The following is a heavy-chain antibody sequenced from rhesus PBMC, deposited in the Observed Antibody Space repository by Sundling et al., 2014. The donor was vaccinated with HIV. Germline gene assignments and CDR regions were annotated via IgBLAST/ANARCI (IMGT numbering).Heavy chain of an antibody. J-gene: IGHJ6*01. V-gene: IGHV4-99*02. CDR2: IHGTGDNN. D-gene: IGHD6-25*01. Sequence: QVQLQESGPGLVKPSETLSLTCAVSGYSISNGYYWNWIRQAPGKGLEWIGSIHGTGDNNYPNPSLKSRVTLSIDTSKNQFSLKLTSVTAADTAVYYCARDRRIAASDQYGFDSWGQGVVVSVSS. CDR1: GYSISNGYY. CDR3: ARDRRIAASDQYGFDS.